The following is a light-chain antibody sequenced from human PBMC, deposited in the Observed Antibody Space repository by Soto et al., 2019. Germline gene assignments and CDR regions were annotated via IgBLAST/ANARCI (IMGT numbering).Light chain of an antibody. CDR1: QGISSY. CDR3: QQYDEWPPSYT. Sequence: AIRMTQSPSSFSASTGDRVTITCRASQGISSYLAWYQQKPGKAPKLLIYAASTLQSGVPSRFSGSGSGTDFTLTISCLQSEDFATYYCQQYDEWPPSYTFGQGTKLEI. V-gene: IGKV1-8*01. CDR2: AAS. J-gene: IGKJ2*01.